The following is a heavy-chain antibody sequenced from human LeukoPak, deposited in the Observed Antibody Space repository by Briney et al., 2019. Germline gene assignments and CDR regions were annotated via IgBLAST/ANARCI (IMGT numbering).Heavy chain of an antibody. CDR2: IRYDGSNK. CDR1: GFTLSSYG. Sequence: TGGSLRLSCAASGFTLSSYGMHWVRQAPGRGLEWVAYIRYDGSNKYYADSVKGRYTISRDNSKNTLYLQMNNLRAEDTAVFYCAKDPTSGWYDYLHHWGQGTLVSVSS. D-gene: IGHD6-19*01. V-gene: IGHV3-30*02. J-gene: IGHJ1*01. CDR3: AKDPTSGWYDYLHH.